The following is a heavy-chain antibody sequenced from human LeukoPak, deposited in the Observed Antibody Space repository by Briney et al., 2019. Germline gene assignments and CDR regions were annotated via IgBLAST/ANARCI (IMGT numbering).Heavy chain of an antibody. CDR3: ARRAVVAPNPQDAFDI. CDR1: GDSISGYY. V-gene: IGHV4-4*07. D-gene: IGHD2-15*01. Sequence: SETLSLTCTVSGDSISGYYWNWIRQPAGKGLEWIGRIYTSGSTNYNPSLKSRVTMSVDTSKDQFSLKLSSVTAADTALYYCARRAVVAPNPQDAFDIWGQGTTVIVSS. CDR2: IYTSGST. J-gene: IGHJ3*02.